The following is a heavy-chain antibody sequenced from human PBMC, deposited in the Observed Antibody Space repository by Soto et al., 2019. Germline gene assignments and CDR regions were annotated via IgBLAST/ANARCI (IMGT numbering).Heavy chain of an antibody. CDR1: GFTFAPAW. CDR3: SIDVASSGVGELDY. D-gene: IGHD2-21*01. J-gene: IGHJ4*02. CDR2: IKSKTSGETT. Sequence: EVYVVESGGGLVKPGGSLRLSCAASGFTFAPAWMTWVRQSPGKGLEWVARIKSKTSGETTDYAAPVKGRFTISRDDSKSTVYLQMSSLNTEDTAIYYCSIDVASSGVGELDYWGQGTLVTVSS. V-gene: IGHV3-15*01.